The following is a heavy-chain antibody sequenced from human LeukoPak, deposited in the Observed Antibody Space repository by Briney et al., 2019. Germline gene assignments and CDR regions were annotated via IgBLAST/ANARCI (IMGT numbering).Heavy chain of an antibody. V-gene: IGHV1-8*02. Sequence: ASVKVSCKASGGTFSSYAISWVRQAPGQGLEWMGWMNPKSGNTGYAQKFQGRLTLTRNTSINTAYMELGSLRSEDTAIYYCARASRHCSSNSCYLFDDFYYLDVWGKGTTVTISS. J-gene: IGHJ6*03. CDR3: ARASRHCSSNSCYLFDDFYYLDV. D-gene: IGHD2-2*01. CDR1: GGTFSSYA. CDR2: MNPKSGNT.